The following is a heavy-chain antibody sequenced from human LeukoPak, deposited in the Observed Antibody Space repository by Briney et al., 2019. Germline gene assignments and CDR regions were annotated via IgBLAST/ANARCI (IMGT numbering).Heavy chain of an antibody. CDR2: IERDGSSA. CDR3: ARAIYNSSPDC. Sequence: PGGSLRLSCAASGFTFSNYWMLWVRQAPGKGLEWVSRIERDGSSARYADPVKGRFLMSRDNAKNTLDLQMSSLRADDTAVYYCARAIYNSSPDCWGQGVLVTVSS. CDR1: GFTFSNYW. D-gene: IGHD6-6*01. J-gene: IGHJ4*02. V-gene: IGHV3-74*01.